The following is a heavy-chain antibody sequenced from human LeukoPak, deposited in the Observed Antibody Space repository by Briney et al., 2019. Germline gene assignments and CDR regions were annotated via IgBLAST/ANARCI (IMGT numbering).Heavy chain of an antibody. V-gene: IGHV3-23*01. CDR3: AKDRMRIAVAGTDY. CDR1: GFTFSSYA. CDR2: ISGIGGST. J-gene: IGHJ4*02. D-gene: IGHD6-19*01. Sequence: GGSLRLSCAASGFTFSSYAMSWVRQAPGEGLEWVSAISGIGGSTYYADSVKGRFTISRDNSKNTLYLQMNSLRAEDTAVYYCAKDRMRIAVAGTDYWGQGTLVTVSS.